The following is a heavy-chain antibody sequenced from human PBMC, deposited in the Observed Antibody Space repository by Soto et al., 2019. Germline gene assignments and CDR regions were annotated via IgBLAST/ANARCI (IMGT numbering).Heavy chain of an antibody. J-gene: IGHJ5*02. CDR3: ARDGLYCTNGVCYDWFDP. V-gene: IGHV1-18*01. CDR1: GYTFTSYG. D-gene: IGHD2-8*01. Sequence: ALVKVSCKASGYTFTSYGISWVRQAPGQGLEWMGWISAYNGNTNYAQKLQGRVTMTTDTSTSTAYMELRSLRSDDTAVYYCARDGLYCTNGVCYDWFDPWGQGTLVTVSS. CDR2: ISAYNGNT.